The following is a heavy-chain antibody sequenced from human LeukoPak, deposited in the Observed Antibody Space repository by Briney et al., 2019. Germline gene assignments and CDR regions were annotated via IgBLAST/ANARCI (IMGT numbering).Heavy chain of an antibody. CDR3: ARGGSSGWYGVGAFDV. J-gene: IGHJ3*01. CDR1: GYTFSDYG. CDR2: INPYSGNI. V-gene: IGHV1-18*01. D-gene: IGHD6-19*01. Sequence: AASVRVSCKSSGYTFSDYGITGVRQAPGQGREWIGWINPYSGNINSAQKLQGRVIMTTDTSTTTAHMELMSLTSDDTAVYYCARGGSSGWYGVGAFDVWGQGTMVIVSS.